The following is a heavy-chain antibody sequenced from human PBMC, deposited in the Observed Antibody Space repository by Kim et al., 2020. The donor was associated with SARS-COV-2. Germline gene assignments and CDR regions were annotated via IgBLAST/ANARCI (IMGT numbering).Heavy chain of an antibody. J-gene: IGHJ4*02. D-gene: IGHD2-8*01. Sequence: GGSLRLSCAASGFTFDDYAMHWVRQAPGKGLEWVSGISWNSGRIGYADSVMGRFTISRDNAKNSLYLQMTSLRAEDTAFYYCAKGRRVMVGTEFDHWGQGTLVTVSS. V-gene: IGHV3-9*01. CDR1: GFTFDDYA. CDR2: ISWNSGRI. CDR3: AKGRRVMVGTEFDH.